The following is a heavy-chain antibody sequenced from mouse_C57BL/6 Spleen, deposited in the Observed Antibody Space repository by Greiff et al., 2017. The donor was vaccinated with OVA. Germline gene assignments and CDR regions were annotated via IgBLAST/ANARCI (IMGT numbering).Heavy chain of an antibody. CDR2: IYPGDGDT. D-gene: IGHD1-1*01. J-gene: IGHJ1*03. CDR3: AYYYGSSSDWYFDV. CDR1: GYAFISSW. V-gene: IGHV1-82*01. Sequence: VQLQQSGPELVKPGASVRFSCKASGYAFISSWMTWVKQRPGKGLEWIGRIYPGDGDTNYNGKFKGKATLTADKSSSTAYMQLSSLTSEDSAVYFCAYYYGSSSDWYFDVWGTGTTVTVSS.